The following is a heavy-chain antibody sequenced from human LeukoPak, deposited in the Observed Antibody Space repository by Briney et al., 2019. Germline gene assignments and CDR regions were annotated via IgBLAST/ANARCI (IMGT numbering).Heavy chain of an antibody. CDR3: ARDTRQQQLVRSVDY. D-gene: IGHD6-13*01. Sequence: ASVKVSCKASGYTFTSYGISWVRQAPGQGLEWMGWISAYNGNTNYAQKLQGRVTMTTDTSTSTAYMGLRSLRSDDTAVYYCARDTRQQQLVRSVDYWGQGTLVTVSS. V-gene: IGHV1-18*01. CDR1: GYTFTSYG. J-gene: IGHJ4*02. CDR2: ISAYNGNT.